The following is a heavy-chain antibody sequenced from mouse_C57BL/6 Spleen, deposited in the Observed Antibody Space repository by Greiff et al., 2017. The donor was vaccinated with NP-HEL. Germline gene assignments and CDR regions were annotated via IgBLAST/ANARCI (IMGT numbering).Heavy chain of an antibody. J-gene: IGHJ4*01. CDR3: AGDYGRNYAMDY. CDR2: INPSSGYT. Sequence: VQLQQSGAELARPGASVKMSCKASGYTFTSYTMHWVKQRPGQGLEWIGYINPSSGYTKYNQKFKDKATLTADKSSSTAYMQLSSLTSEDSAVYYCAGDYGRNYAMDYWGQGTSVTVSS. V-gene: IGHV1-4*01. CDR1: GYTFTSYT. D-gene: IGHD1-1*01.